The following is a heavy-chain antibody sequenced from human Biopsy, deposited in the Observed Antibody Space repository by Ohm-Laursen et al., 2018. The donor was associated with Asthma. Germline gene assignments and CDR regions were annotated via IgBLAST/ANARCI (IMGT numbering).Heavy chain of an antibody. V-gene: IGHV3-30*18. D-gene: IGHD3-3*01. J-gene: IGHJ4*02. CDR2: VSYDGGVA. CDR1: GFVFRSHA. Sequence: SLRLSCAASGFVFRSHAMHWVRQAPGKGLEWVAVVSYDGGVAHYADSMKGRFTISRDNAKSTLYLQMNRLRTDDTAVYYCEKRRGYSDLTDFDHWGQGALVTVSS. CDR3: EKRRGYSDLTDFDH.